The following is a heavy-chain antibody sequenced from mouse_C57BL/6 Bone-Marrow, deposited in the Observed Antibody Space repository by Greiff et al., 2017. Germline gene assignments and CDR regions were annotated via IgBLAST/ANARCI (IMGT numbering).Heavy chain of an antibody. V-gene: IGHV1-81*01. Sequence: QVQLKQSGADLARPGASLKLSCKASGFTFTSYGISWVNQRPGQGLEWIGEIYPRSGNTYYNEKFKGKATLTADKSSSTAYMELRSLTSEDSAVYFCARDGYYFLDYAMDYWGQGTSVTVSS. D-gene: IGHD2-3*01. CDR3: ARDGYYFLDYAMDY. J-gene: IGHJ4*01. CDR1: GFTFTSYG. CDR2: IYPRSGNT.